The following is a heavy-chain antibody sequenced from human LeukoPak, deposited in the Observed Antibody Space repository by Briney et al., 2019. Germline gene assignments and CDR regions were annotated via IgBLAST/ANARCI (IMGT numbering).Heavy chain of an antibody. D-gene: IGHD3/OR15-3a*01. CDR2: TGDSDT. Sequence: GESLKISCQGSGYRFSNYWIAWVRQVPGKGLEWMGVTGDSDTRYSPSFEGQVTMSVDKYINTAYLQWSSLKASDTAMYYCARHFGTGTPFDYWGQGTLVTVSS. CDR3: ARHFGTGTPFDY. V-gene: IGHV5-51*01. CDR1: GYRFSNYW. J-gene: IGHJ4*02.